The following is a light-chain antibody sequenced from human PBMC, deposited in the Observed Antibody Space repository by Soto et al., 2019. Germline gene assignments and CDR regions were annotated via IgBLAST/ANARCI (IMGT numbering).Light chain of an antibody. CDR3: QSYDNSLTGLHV. CDR2: GSS. V-gene: IGLV1-40*01. Sequence: QSVLTQPPSVSGAPGQRVTISCTGSSSNIGAGFDVHWYQQLPGTAPKLLIYGSSYRPSGVPDRFSGSKSGTSASLAITGLQADDEADYYCQSYDNSLTGLHVFGTGTKLTVL. CDR1: SSNIGAGFD. J-gene: IGLJ1*01.